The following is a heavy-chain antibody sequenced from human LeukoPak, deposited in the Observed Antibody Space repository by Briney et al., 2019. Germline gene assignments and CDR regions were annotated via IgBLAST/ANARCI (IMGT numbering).Heavy chain of an antibody. CDR3: ARWPSTWSFDY. CDR1: GGSISSTNW. D-gene: IGHD6-13*01. J-gene: IGHJ4*02. Sequence: SGTLSLTCAVSGGSISSTNWWNWVRQPPGKGLEWIGEIYHSGSTNYNPSLKSRVTISVDKSKNQFSLKLTSVTAADTAVYYCARWPSTWSFDYWGQGTLVTVSS. V-gene: IGHV4-4*02. CDR2: IYHSGST.